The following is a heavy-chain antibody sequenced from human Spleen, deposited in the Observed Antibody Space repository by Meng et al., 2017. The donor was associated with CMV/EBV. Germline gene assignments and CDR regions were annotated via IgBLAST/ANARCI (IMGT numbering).Heavy chain of an antibody. D-gene: IGHD6-6*01. CDR2: ISYDGSNK. Sequence: YGFILSNYAIHWVRQAPGKGLEWVAVISYDGSNKVYRDSVKGRFTISRDNSKNTLYLQMSSLRAEDTAMYYCARDKSQLGTDGMDVWGQGTMVTVSS. J-gene: IGHJ6*02. CDR3: ARDKSQLGTDGMDV. CDR1: GFILSNYA. V-gene: IGHV3-30*04.